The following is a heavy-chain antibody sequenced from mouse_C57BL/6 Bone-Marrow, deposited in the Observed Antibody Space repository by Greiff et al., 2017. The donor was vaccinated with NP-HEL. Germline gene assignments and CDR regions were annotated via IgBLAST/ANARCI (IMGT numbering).Heavy chain of an antibody. CDR1: GFTFSSYA. CDR2: ISSGGDYI. Sequence: EVKLMESGEGLVKPGGSLKLYCAASGFTFSSYAMSWVRQTPEKRLEWVAYISSGGDYIYYADTVKGRFTISRDNARNTLYLQMSSLKSEDTAMYYCTRDRTESFCYAMDYWGQGTSVTVSS. V-gene: IGHV5-9-1*02. CDR3: TRDRTESFCYAMDY. J-gene: IGHJ4*01. D-gene: IGHD2-14*01.